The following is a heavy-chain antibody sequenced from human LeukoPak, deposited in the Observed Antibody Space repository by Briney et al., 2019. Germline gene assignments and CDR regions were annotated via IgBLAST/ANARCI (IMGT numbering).Heavy chain of an antibody. J-gene: IGHJ6*04. D-gene: IGHD3-9*01. Sequence: ASVKVSCKASGYTFTSYGISWVRQAPGQGLEWMGWISAYNGNTNYAQKFQGRVTITADKSTSTAYMELSSLRSEDTAVYYCASGYYDILTGYYLLYGMDVWGKGTTVTVSS. CDR1: GYTFTSYG. V-gene: IGHV1-18*01. CDR3: ASGYYDILTGYYLLYGMDV. CDR2: ISAYNGNT.